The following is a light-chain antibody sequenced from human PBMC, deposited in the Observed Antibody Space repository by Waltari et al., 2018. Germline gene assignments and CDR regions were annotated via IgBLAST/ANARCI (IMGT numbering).Light chain of an antibody. CDR3: NSYAGSSSWV. CDR2: DVS. V-gene: IGLV2-14*03. CDR1: SSDIGFYNY. J-gene: IGLJ2*01. Sequence: QSALTQPASVSGSPGQSITIPCTGTSSDIGFYNYVSWYQHHPGKAPKLMISDVSERPSGVSNRFSGSKSGNTASLTISGLQAEDEADYYCNSYAGSSSWVFGGGTKLTVL.